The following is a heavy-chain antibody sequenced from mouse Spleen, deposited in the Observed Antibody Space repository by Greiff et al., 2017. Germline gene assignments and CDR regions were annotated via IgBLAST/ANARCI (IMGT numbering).Heavy chain of an antibody. CDR3: ARGGYGNYYYYAMDY. CDR2: INPSSGYT. J-gene: IGHJ4*01. CDR1: GYTFTSYT. Sequence: QVQLQQSGAELARPGASVKMSCKASGYTFTSYTMHWVKQGPGQGLEWIGYINPSSGYTKYNQKFKDKATLTADKSSSTAYMQLSSLTSEDSAVYYCARGGYGNYYYYAMDYWGQGTSVTVSS. V-gene: IGHV1-4*01. D-gene: IGHD2-1*01.